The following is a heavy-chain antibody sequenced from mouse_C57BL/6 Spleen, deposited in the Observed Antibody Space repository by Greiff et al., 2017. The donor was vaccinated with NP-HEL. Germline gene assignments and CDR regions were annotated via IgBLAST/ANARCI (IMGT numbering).Heavy chain of an antibody. Sequence: QVHVKQPGAELVKPGASVKLSCKASGYTFTSYWMHWVKQRPGQGLEWIGMIHPNSGSTNYNEKFKSKATLTVDKSSSTAYMQLSSLTSEDSAVYYCAIAYYSNYDYAMDYWGQGTSVTVSS. CDR2: IHPNSGST. J-gene: IGHJ4*01. V-gene: IGHV1-64*01. CDR3: AIAYYSNYDYAMDY. D-gene: IGHD2-5*01. CDR1: GYTFTSYW.